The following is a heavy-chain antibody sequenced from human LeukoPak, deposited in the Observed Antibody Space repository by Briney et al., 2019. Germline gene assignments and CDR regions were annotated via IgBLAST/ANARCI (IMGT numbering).Heavy chain of an antibody. D-gene: IGHD3-22*01. CDR1: GGSLSGYY. CDR2: INHSGST. J-gene: IGHJ4*02. Sequence: SETLSLTCAVYGGSLSGYYWSWIRQPPGKGLEWIGEINHSGSTNYNPSLKSRVTISVDTSKNQFSLKLSSVTAADTAVYYCARHIYDSSGYILFDYWGQGTLVTVSS. CDR3: ARHIYDSSGYILFDY. V-gene: IGHV4-34*01.